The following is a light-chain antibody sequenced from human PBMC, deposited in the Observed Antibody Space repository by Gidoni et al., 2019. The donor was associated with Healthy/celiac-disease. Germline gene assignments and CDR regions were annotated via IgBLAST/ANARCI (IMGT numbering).Light chain of an antibody. CDR2: GAS. J-gene: IGKJ4*01. V-gene: IGKV3-20*01. CDR1: QSVSSSY. CDR3: QQYGSSPFT. Sequence: EIVLTQSPGTLSLSPGERATLSCRASQSVSSSYLAWYQQKPGQAPRLLTYGASSRATGIPDRFSGSGSGTDFTLTISRLEPEDFAVYYCQQYGSSPFTFGGXTKVEIK.